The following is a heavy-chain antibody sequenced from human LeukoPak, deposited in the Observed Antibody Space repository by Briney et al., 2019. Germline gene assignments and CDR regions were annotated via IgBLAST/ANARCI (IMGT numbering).Heavy chain of an antibody. Sequence: ASVKVSCKASGYTFTDYYMHWVRQAPGQGLEGMGWINPNSGDTNYAQTFQGRVTVTRDTSISTAYMELSRLRSDDTAVYSCARGGLRGSYYEYFHHWGQGTLVSVSS. J-gene: IGHJ1*01. V-gene: IGHV1-2*02. D-gene: IGHD1-26*01. CDR1: GYTFTDYY. CDR2: INPNSGDT. CDR3: ARGGLRGSYYEYFHH.